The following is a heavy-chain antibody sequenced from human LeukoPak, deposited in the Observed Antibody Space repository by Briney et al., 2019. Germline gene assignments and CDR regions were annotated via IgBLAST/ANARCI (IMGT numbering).Heavy chain of an antibody. D-gene: IGHD4-11*01. Sequence: GRSLRLSCLASGFTFRSYGMHCVRQAPGKGLAWVAFISDDGNEKTYGDSVKGRFTISRDKSKNTLYLQMNSLRPEDTAVYYCARVDYSNYVAFYYYYMDVWGKGTTVTVSS. CDR2: ISDDGNEK. CDR1: GFTFRSYG. J-gene: IGHJ6*03. V-gene: IGHV3-30*19. CDR3: ARVDYSNYVAFYYYYMDV.